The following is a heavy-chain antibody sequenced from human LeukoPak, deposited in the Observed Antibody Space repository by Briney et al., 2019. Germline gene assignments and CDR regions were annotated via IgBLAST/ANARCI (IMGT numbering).Heavy chain of an antibody. Sequence: GGSLRLSCAASGFTFSSYAMSWVRQAPGKGLEWVSAISGGDGSTYYADSVKGRFTISRDNSKNTLYLQMNSLRVEDTAVYYCAKDMGYYYDSSGPAGSYYYYGMDVGGQGTTVTVSS. CDR3: AKDMGYYYDSSGPAGSYYYYGMDV. CDR1: GFTFSSYA. CDR2: ISGGDGST. V-gene: IGHV3-23*01. J-gene: IGHJ6*02. D-gene: IGHD3-22*01.